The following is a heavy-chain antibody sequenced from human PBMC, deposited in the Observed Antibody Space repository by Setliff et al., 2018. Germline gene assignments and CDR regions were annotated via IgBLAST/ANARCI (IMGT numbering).Heavy chain of an antibody. V-gene: IGHV3-11*01. CDR1: GFTFTYYS. J-gene: IGHJ2*01. Sequence: GGSLRLSCDASGFTFTYYSMSWVRQAPGKGLEWVSYITSSGDTMNYADSVKGRFTISRDNAKNSLYLQMNSLRTEDTAVYYCARDSTWYWYFDHWGRGTLVTVSS. D-gene: IGHD3-16*01. CDR2: ITSSGDTM. CDR3: ARDSTWYWYFDH.